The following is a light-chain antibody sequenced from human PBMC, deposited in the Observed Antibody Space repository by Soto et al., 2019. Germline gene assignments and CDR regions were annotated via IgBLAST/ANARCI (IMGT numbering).Light chain of an antibody. Sequence: QSVLTQPASVSGSPGQSSTISCTGTSSDIGYYNYVSWYQQHPGKAPKLMIYEVSNRPSGISNRFSGSKSGNTASLTISGLQAEDEADYYCSSYTNINTLVFGGGTKLTVL. CDR3: SSYTNINTLV. CDR2: EVS. CDR1: SSDIGYYNY. V-gene: IGLV2-14*01. J-gene: IGLJ2*01.